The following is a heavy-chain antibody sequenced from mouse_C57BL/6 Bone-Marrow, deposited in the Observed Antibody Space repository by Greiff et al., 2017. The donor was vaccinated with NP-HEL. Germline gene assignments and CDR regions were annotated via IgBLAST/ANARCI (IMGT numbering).Heavy chain of an antibody. Sequence: QVQLQQPGAELVKPGASVKLSCKASGYTFTSYWMHWVKQRPGQGLEWIGMIHPNSGSTNYNEKFKSKATLTVDKSSSTAYMQLSSLTSEDSAVYYCARSHDGYDWADWGQGTLVTVAA. V-gene: IGHV1-64*01. CDR1: GYTFTSYW. CDR3: ARSHDGYDWAD. D-gene: IGHD2-2*01. CDR2: IHPNSGST. J-gene: IGHJ3*01.